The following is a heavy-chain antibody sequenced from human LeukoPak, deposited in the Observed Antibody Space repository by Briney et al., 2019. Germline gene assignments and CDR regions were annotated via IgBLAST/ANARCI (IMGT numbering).Heavy chain of an antibody. CDR3: ARVLRGSGSYYPDAFDI. J-gene: IGHJ3*02. D-gene: IGHD1-26*01. V-gene: IGHV4-39*07. CDR1: GGSISSSSYY. CDR2: IYYSGST. Sequence: SETLSLTCTVSGGSISSSSYYWGWIRQPPGKGLEWIGSIYYSGSTYYNPSLKSRVTISVDTSKNQFSLKLSSVTAADTAVYYCARVLRGSGSYYPDAFDIWGQGTMVTVSS.